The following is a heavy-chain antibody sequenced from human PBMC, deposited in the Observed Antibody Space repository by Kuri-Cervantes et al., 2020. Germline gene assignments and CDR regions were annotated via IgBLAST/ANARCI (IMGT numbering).Heavy chain of an antibody. CDR1: GFTLSRYA. V-gene: IGHV3-23*01. J-gene: IGHJ3*01. CDR2: LSPGAFST. D-gene: IGHD2-2*02. CDR3: ARAPPTYTFPIGFDF. Sequence: LSLTGVASGFTLSRYAMSWVRQAPGKGLDWVSSLSPGAFSTYYADSVKGRFTISRDNSKNTLFLQMNTLRAEDTGIYYCARAPPTYTFPIGFDFWGQGTVVTVSS.